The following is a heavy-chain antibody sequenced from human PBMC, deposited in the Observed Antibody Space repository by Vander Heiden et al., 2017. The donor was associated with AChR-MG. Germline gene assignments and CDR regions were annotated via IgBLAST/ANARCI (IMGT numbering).Heavy chain of an antibody. CDR2: ISRNSVDI. D-gene: IGHD6-25*01. J-gene: IGHJ3*02. CDR3: TKGTYSGRPGGFDI. V-gene: IGHV3-9*01. CDR1: GFVLDDYA. Sequence: EVQLVEPGGGLVQPGRSLRLSCSASGFVLDDYAMHWVRQAPGKGLEWVSGISRNSVDIGYADSVKGRSTISRDNAKNSLYLQMDSLRAEDTALYYCTKGTYSGRPGGFDIWGQGTMVTVSS.